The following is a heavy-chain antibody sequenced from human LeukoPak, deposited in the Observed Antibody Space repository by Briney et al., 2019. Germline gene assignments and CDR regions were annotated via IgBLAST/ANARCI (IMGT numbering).Heavy chain of an antibody. D-gene: IGHD3-10*01. CDR1: GFTFDDYA. Sequence: PGRSLRLSCAASGFTFDDYAMHWVRQAPGKGLEWVSGISWNSGSIGYAGSVKGRFTISRDNAKNSLYLQMNSLRAEDTALYYCAKGLGSFPFSPWGQGTLVTVSS. CDR3: AKGLGSFPFSP. CDR2: ISWNSGSI. J-gene: IGHJ5*02. V-gene: IGHV3-9*01.